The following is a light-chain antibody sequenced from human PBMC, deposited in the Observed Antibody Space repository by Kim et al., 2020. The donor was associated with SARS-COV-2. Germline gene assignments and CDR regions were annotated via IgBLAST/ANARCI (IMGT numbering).Light chain of an antibody. CDR2: KTS. CDR1: QSLVHSDGGTY. V-gene: IGKV2-24*01. Sequence: DIVMTQSPLSSPVTXGQPASLSWRSSQSLVHSDGGTYLSWLHQRPGQPPRLLIYKTSNRFSGVPDRFSGSGAGTHFTLTISRVEAEDVGIYYCMQTTQFPHTFGPGTKLEI. J-gene: IGKJ2*01. CDR3: MQTTQFPHT.